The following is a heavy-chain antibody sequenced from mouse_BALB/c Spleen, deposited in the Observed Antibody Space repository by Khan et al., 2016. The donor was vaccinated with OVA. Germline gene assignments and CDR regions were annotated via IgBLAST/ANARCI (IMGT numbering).Heavy chain of an antibody. CDR3: ARRGIYYNDSSYGYYAMDY. J-gene: IGHJ4*01. V-gene: IGHV3-2*02. Sequence: EVKLEESGPGLVKPSQSLSLTCTVTGYSITSDCAWNWIRQFPGNKLEWMGYIRYSGSTSYTPSLKSRISITRDTSKNPFFLQFSSVTTEDTATYYCARRGIYYNDSSYGYYAMDYWGQGTSVTVSS. CDR2: IRYSGST. CDR1: GYSITSDCA. D-gene: IGHD1-1*01.